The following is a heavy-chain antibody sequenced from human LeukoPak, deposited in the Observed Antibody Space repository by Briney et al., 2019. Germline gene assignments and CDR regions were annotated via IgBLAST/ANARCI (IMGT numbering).Heavy chain of an antibody. CDR3: ARGGSTRNLNDRFDY. Sequence: PSETLSLTCSVSGGSFSSSSYYWGWIRQHPGKGLEWIGYIYYSGSTNYNPSLKSRVTISVDTSKNQFSLKLSSVTAADTAVYYCARGGSTRNLNDRFDYWGQGTLVTVSS. J-gene: IGHJ4*02. D-gene: IGHD2-2*01. CDR2: IYYSGST. V-gene: IGHV4-61*01. CDR1: GGSFSSSSYY.